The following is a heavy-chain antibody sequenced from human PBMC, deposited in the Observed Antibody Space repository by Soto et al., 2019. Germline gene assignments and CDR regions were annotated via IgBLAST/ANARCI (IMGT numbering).Heavy chain of an antibody. CDR1: GASISSDDYY. D-gene: IGHD6-6*01. CDR3: VRGVAARPARSGMDL. J-gene: IGHJ6*02. CDR2: TQYSGST. Sequence: PSETLSLTCTVSGASISSDDYYWTWIRQPPGKGLEWIGNTQYSGSTYYNPSLKSRVTISVDTSKNQFSLRLSSVTAADTAMYYCVRGVAARPARSGMDLWGQGTTVTVSS. V-gene: IGHV4-30-4*01.